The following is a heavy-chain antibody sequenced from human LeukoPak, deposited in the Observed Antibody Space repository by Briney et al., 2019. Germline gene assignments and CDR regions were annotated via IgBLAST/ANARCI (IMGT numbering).Heavy chain of an antibody. D-gene: IGHD3-3*01. CDR2: INPNSGGT. CDR1: GYTFTGYY. Sequence: ASVKVSCKASGYTFTGYYMHWVRQAPGQGLEWMGWINPNSGGTNYAQKFQGRVTMTRDTSISTAYMELSRLRSDDTAVYYCARDFQYYDFWSGYYLRYWGQGTLVTVSS. V-gene: IGHV1-2*02. CDR3: ARDFQYYDFWSGYYLRY. J-gene: IGHJ4*02.